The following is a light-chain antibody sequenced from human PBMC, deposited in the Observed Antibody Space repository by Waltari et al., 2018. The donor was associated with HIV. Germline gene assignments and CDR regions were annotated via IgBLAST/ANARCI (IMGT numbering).Light chain of an antibody. CDR1: SSDVGAYNY. Sequence: QSALTQSASVSGSPGQSITISCTGTSSDVGAYNYVSWYQQHPDKAPKLLIYDVSKRPSGVSNRFSGSKSGNSASLTISGLQAEDEADYYCSSYAGGSTFVIFGGGTKLTVL. CDR3: SSYAGGSTFVI. J-gene: IGLJ2*01. CDR2: DVS. V-gene: IGLV2-23*02.